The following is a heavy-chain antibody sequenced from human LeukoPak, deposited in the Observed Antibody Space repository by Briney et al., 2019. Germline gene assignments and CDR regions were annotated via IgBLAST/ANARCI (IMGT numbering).Heavy chain of an antibody. CDR2: IYPDDSDT. CDR3: ARCFRRLEWLLGGENAFDI. V-gene: IGHV5-51*01. CDR1: GYTFTTHW. J-gene: IGHJ3*02. D-gene: IGHD3-3*01. Sequence: GESLKISCQGSGYTFTTHWIGWVRQMPGKGLELMGVIYPDDSDTRYSPSFQGQVTISADKSISTAYLQWSSLKASDTAMYYCARCFRRLEWLLGGENAFDIWGQGTMVTVSS.